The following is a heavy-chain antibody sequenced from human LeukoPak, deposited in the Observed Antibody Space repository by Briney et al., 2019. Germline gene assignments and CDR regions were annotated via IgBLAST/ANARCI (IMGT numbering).Heavy chain of an antibody. CDR1: GFTFSSYW. CDR3: ARQTTLRYYDGPDTAFDI. D-gene: IGHD3-22*01. Sequence: GGSLRLSCAASGFTFSSYWMSWVRQAPGKGLEWVANIKQDGSEKYYVDSVKGRFTISRDNAKNSLYLQMNSLRAEDTAVYYCARQTTLRYYDGPDTAFDIWGQGTMVTVSS. J-gene: IGHJ3*02. V-gene: IGHV3-7*01. CDR2: IKQDGSEK.